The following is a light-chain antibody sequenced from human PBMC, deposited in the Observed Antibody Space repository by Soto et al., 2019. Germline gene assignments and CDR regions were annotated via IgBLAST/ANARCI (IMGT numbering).Light chain of an antibody. J-gene: IGLJ2*01. Sequence: QSALTQPASVSGSPGQSITISCTGTSGDIGVYNYVSWYQQHPGKAPKLMIFEVSSRPSGVSHRFSGSKSGNTASLTISGLQVEDEADYYCSAYTSRITHVPFGGGTKLTV. CDR1: SGDIGVYNY. CDR3: SAYTSRITHVP. CDR2: EVS. V-gene: IGLV2-14*01.